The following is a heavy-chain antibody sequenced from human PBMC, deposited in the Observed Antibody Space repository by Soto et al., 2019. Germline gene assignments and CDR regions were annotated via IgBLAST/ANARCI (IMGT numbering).Heavy chain of an antibody. CDR3: ARVSGSYCYGMDV. CDR2: IYHSGST. J-gene: IGHJ6*02. Sequence: QVQLQESGPGLVKPSGTLSLTCAVSGGSISSSNWWSWVRQPPGKGLEWIGEIYHSGSTNYNPSLKSRVTISVDKSKNRFSLELSSVIAADAAVYYCARVSGSYCYGMDVWGQGTTVTVSS. CDR1: GGSISSSNW. D-gene: IGHD1-26*01. V-gene: IGHV4-4*02.